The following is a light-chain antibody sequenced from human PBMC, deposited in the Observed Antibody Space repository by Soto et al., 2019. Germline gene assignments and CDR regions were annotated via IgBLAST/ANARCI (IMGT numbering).Light chain of an antibody. CDR3: QQYDNLPLT. Sequence: DIQMPQSPSSLSASVGDRVTITCQASQDISNYLNWYQQKPGKAPKLLIYDASNLETGVPSRFSGRVSGTDFTFTISSLQTEDIAAYYCQQYDNLPLTFGGGTKVEIK. CDR1: QDISNY. CDR2: DAS. V-gene: IGKV1-33*01. J-gene: IGKJ4*01.